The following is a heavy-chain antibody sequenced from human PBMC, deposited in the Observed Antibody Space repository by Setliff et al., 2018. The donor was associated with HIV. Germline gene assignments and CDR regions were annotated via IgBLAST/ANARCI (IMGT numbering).Heavy chain of an antibody. D-gene: IGHD3-10*01. V-gene: IGHV3-48*04. CDR1: GFTFGDFC. CDR3: ASVLRYYGSGSYPFGY. CDR2: ISSKRTSI. Sequence: PGGSLRLSCETSGFTFGDFCMNWVRQAPGKGLEWISYISSKRTSIYYVDSVKGRFTISRDNAKNSLYLQMNSLRAEDRAVYYCASVLRYYGSGSYPFGYWGQGTLVTVSS. J-gene: IGHJ4*02.